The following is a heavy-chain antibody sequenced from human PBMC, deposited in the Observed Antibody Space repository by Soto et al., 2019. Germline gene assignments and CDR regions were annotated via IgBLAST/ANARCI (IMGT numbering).Heavy chain of an antibody. CDR2: ISSSSSYI. CDR1: GFTFSSYS. J-gene: IGHJ4*02. V-gene: IGHV3-21*01. D-gene: IGHD3-22*01. Sequence: GGSLRLSCAASGFTFSSYSMNWVRQAPWKGLEWVSSISSSSSYIYYADSVKGRFTISRDNAKNSLYLQMNSLRAEDTAVYYCAREAIIVIAAPEYYFDYWGQGTLVTVSS. CDR3: AREAIIVIAAPEYYFDY.